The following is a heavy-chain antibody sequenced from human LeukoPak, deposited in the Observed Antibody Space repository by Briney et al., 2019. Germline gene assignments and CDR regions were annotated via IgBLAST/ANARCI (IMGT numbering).Heavy chain of an antibody. Sequence: GGSLRLSCAASGFTFDDYAMNWVRHAPGKGLEWVSVINWKGGSTYYRDSVKGRFTISRDNAKNSLYLQMNSLRAEDTALYYCARVKGSGYRNSIDYWGQGTLVTVSS. D-gene: IGHD3-3*01. CDR2: INWKGGST. J-gene: IGHJ4*02. CDR1: GFTFDDYA. CDR3: ARVKGSGYRNSIDY. V-gene: IGHV3-20*04.